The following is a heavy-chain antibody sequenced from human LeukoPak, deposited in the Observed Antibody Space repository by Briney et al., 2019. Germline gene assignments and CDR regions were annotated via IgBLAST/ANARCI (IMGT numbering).Heavy chain of an antibody. V-gene: IGHV3-23*01. CDR2: FGRSGSDT. D-gene: IGHD6-13*01. Sequence: PGGSLRLSCAASGFRFGTSAMSWVRQAPGKGPEWVSTFGRSGSDTYYSDSVKGRFTIFRDNSKNTLYLQMNSLRDEDTAVYYCAKGSLGSWYYFDYWGQGTLVTVSS. CDR1: GFRFGTSA. CDR3: AKGSLGSWYYFDY. J-gene: IGHJ4*02.